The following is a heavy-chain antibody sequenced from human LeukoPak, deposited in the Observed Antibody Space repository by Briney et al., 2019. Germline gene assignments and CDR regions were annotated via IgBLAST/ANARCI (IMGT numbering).Heavy chain of an antibody. CDR1: GGSISSYY. CDR2: IYYSGSA. D-gene: IGHD4-11*01. CDR3: TRRGTATTERFDY. J-gene: IGHJ4*02. V-gene: IGHV4-39*01. Sequence: SETLSLTCTASGGSISSYYWSWIRQPPGRGLEWIGSIYYSGSAYYNPSLKSRVTISVDTSKNQFSLKLSSVTAADTAVYYCTRRGTATTERFDYWGQGTLVTVSS.